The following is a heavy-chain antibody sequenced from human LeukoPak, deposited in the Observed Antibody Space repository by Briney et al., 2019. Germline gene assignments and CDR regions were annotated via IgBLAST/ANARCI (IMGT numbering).Heavy chain of an antibody. Sequence: PSETLSLTCTVSGGSISSGDYYWSWIRQPPGKGLEWIGYIYYSGSTYYNPSLKSRVTISVDTSKNQFSLKLSSVTAADTAVYYCARDLMDYYDSSGYRNWFDPWGQGTLVTVSS. CDR1: GGSISSGDYY. V-gene: IGHV4-30-4*08. D-gene: IGHD3-22*01. CDR3: ARDLMDYYDSSGYRNWFDP. J-gene: IGHJ5*02. CDR2: IYYSGST.